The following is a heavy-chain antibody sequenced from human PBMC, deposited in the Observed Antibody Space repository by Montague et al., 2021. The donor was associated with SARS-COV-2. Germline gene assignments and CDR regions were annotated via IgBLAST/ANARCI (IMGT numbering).Heavy chain of an antibody. D-gene: IGHD2-21*02. CDR1: GDSASSNIAT. V-gene: IGHV6-1*01. J-gene: IGHJ2*01. CDR2: TYYRSKWYN. Sequence: CAISGDSASSNIATWNWIRQSPSRGLEWLGRTYYRSKWYNDYAVSVNSRVIINPDTSNNRIPLQLNSVTPEDTAVYYCARAYCGGDCYFYWYFDLWGRGTLVTVSS. CDR3: ARAYCGGDCYFYWYFDL.